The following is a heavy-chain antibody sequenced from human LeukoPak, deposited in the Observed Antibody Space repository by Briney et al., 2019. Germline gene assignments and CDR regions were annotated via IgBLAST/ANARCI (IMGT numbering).Heavy chain of an antibody. D-gene: IGHD5-18*01. V-gene: IGHV4-59*01. J-gene: IGHJ6*04. CDR2: VSYNGRT. CDR1: GYSISHDY. Sequence: PSETLSLTCSVSGYSISHDYWSWIRQAPGKGLEWIGHVSYNGRTNYNPSLKSRATISLGTSKSHFSLILTSMTPADTAIYYCARAHGSGAYRYYFVVYGWGKGTTVTVSS. CDR3: ARAHGSGAYRYYFVVYG.